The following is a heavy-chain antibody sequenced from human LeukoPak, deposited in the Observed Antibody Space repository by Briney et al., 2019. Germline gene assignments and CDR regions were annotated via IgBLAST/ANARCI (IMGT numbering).Heavy chain of an antibody. CDR2: IKQDGSEK. V-gene: IGHV3-7*01. CDR3: ASSGGVVGAIFDY. D-gene: IGHD1-26*01. J-gene: IGHJ4*02. CDR1: GFTFSSYW. Sequence: GGSLRLSCAASGFTFSSYWMSWVRQAPGKGLEWVANIKQDGSEKYYGDSVKGRFTISRDNAKNSLYLQMNSLRAEDTAVYYCASSGGVVGAIFDYWGQGTLVTVSS.